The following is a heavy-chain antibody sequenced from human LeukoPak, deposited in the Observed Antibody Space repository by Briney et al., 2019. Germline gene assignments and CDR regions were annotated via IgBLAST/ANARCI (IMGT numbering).Heavy chain of an antibody. V-gene: IGHV1-2*02. CDR3: VRDRPSYYDSSVYYRENFDF. CDR2: INPNSSRT. CDR1: GYAFTVYY. Sequence: ASVTVSFTSSGYAFTVYYLHWVRQAQGQGKEWMGWINPNSSRTYYAQKFQGRLTMTRDTSLSTAYMELTMLISDDTAVYYCVRDRPSYYDSSVYYRENFDFWGQGTLVTVSS. J-gene: IGHJ4*02. D-gene: IGHD3-22*01.